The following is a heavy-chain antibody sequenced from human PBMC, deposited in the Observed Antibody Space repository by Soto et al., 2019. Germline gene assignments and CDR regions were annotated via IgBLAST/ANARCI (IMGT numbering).Heavy chain of an antibody. CDR2: IIPIFGTA. J-gene: IGHJ4*02. V-gene: IGHV1-69*13. Sequence: SVEVSCKASGGTFSSYAISWVRQAPGQGLEWMGGIIPIFGTANYAQKFQGRVTITADESTSTAYMELSSLRSEDTAVYYCARQTDFWSGYYLSFGYWGQGTLVTVSS. D-gene: IGHD3-3*01. CDR1: GGTFSSYA. CDR3: ARQTDFWSGYYLSFGY.